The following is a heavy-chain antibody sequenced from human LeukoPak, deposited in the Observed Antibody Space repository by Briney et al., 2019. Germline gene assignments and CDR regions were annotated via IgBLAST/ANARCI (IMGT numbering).Heavy chain of an antibody. V-gene: IGHV3-64*01. CDR3: ARGGQSKYDSSGYLNYFDY. CDR1: GLTFSSYV. Sequence: HSGGSLRLSCAASGLTFSSYVMYWVRQAPGKGLEYVSSISSNGGSTYYANSVKGRFTISRDNSKNTLYLQMGSLRAEDMAVYYCARGGQSKYDSSGYLNYFDYWGQGTLVTVSS. D-gene: IGHD3-22*01. J-gene: IGHJ4*02. CDR2: ISSNGGST.